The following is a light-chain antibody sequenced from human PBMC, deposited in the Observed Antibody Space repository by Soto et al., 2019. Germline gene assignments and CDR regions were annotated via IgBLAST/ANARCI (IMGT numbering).Light chain of an antibody. CDR1: QNINNW. CDR3: QRYDGY. Sequence: DTQMTQSPSTLSASVGDTVTITCRARQNINNWLAWYQQKPEKVPKLLIYGASTLEDGVPSRFRESRSGTEFTHTSNSLQPDDFATYYCQRYDGYFGEGTKLVIK. J-gene: IGKJ2*01. CDR2: GAS. V-gene: IGKV1-5*01.